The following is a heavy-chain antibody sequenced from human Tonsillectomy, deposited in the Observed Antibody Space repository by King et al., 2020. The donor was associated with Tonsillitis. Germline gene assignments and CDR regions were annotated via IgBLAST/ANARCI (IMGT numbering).Heavy chain of an antibody. Sequence: QLQESGPGLVKPSETLSLTCTVSGGSISSYYWSWIRQPPGKGLEWIGYIYYSGSTNYNPSLKSRVTISVDTSKNQFSLKLSSVTAADTAVYYCARQSGSYFPTNWFDPWGQGTLVTVSS. CDR3: ARQSGSYFPTNWFDP. J-gene: IGHJ5*02. CDR2: IYYSGST. D-gene: IGHD1-26*01. V-gene: IGHV4-59*08. CDR1: GGSISSYY.